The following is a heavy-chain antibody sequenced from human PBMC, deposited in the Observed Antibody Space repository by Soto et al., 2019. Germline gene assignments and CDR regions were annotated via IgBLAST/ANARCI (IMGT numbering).Heavy chain of an antibody. Sequence: QVQLVQSGAEVKKPGASVKVSCKASGYTFTGYYMHWVRQAPGQGLEWMGWINPNSGGTNYAQKFQGRVTMTRDTSISTAYMELSSLRSDDTAVYYCARGDSSGFTHYYYYYCMDVWGQGTTVTVSS. V-gene: IGHV1-2*02. CDR2: INPNSGGT. D-gene: IGHD6-19*01. CDR1: GYTFTGYY. CDR3: ARGDSSGFTHYYYYYCMDV. J-gene: IGHJ6*02.